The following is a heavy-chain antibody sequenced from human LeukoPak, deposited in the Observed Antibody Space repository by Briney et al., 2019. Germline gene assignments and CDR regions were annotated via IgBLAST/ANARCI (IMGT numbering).Heavy chain of an antibody. CDR2: VNRDGSET. CDR3: ARNNGMDV. Sequence: GGSLRLSCAASGFALSSHWMTWVRQVPGRGPEWVANVNRDGSETYYLDSVKGRFTISKDNAKNSLYLQMNSLRAEVTALYHCARNNGMDVWGQGTTVIVSS. V-gene: IGHV3-7*03. CDR1: GFALSSHW. J-gene: IGHJ6*02.